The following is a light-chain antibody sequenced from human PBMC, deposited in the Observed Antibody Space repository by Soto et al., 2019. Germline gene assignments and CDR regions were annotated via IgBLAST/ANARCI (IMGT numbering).Light chain of an antibody. J-gene: IGKJ3*01. CDR3: QQYNNWPFA. CDR1: QSIGST. Sequence: EIVMTQSPATLSVSPGERATLSCRASQSIGSTLAWYQQKPGQAPRLLIYGASTRAPGIPVRFSGSGSGTEFTLTIDSLRSEDFTVYYCQQYNNWPFAFGPGTKVDIK. CDR2: GAS. V-gene: IGKV3-15*01.